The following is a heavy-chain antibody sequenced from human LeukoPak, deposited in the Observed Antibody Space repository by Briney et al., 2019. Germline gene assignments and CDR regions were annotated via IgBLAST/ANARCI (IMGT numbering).Heavy chain of an antibody. CDR3: AKGGKWDVTPFDY. Sequence: PGGSLRLSCAASGFTFSSYAMHWVRQAPGKGLEWVAVISCDGSNKYYADSVKGRFTISRDNSKNTLYLQVNSLRAEDTAVYYCAKGGKWDVTPFDYWGQGTLVTVSS. CDR2: ISCDGSNK. CDR1: GFTFSSYA. V-gene: IGHV3-30-3*01. J-gene: IGHJ4*02. D-gene: IGHD1-26*01.